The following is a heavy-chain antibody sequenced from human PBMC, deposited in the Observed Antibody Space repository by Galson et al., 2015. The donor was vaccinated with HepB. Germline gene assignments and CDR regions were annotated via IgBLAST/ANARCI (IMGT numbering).Heavy chain of an antibody. Sequence: SLRLSCAASGFTFSSYSMNWVRQAPGKGLEWVSSISSSSSYIYYADSVKGRFTISRDNAKNSLYLQMNSLRAEDTAVYYCASEPRLPVRGVNWYFDLWGRGTLVTVSS. D-gene: IGHD3-10*01. CDR2: ISSSSSYI. V-gene: IGHV3-21*01. CDR3: ASEPRLPVRGVNWYFDL. J-gene: IGHJ2*01. CDR1: GFTFSSYS.